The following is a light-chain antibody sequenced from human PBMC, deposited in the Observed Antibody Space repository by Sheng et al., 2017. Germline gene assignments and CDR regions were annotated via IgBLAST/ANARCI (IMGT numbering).Light chain of an antibody. CDR2: DSF. CDR1: QSVDTY. J-gene: IGKJ5*01. CDR3: QQHRNWPS. V-gene: IGKV3-11*01. Sequence: EIVLTQSPATLSLFPGERATLSCRASQSVDTYVAWYQQKPGQAPRLLIYDSFNRATGIPARFSGSGSGTDFTLTISSLEPEDFAVYYCQQHRNWPSFGQGTRLQIK.